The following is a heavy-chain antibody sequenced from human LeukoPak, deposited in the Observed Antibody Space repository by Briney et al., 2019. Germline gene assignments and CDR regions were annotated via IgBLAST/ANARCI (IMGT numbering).Heavy chain of an antibody. CDR2: IKQDGSEK. J-gene: IGHJ4*02. CDR1: GFTSGTYW. V-gene: IGHV3-7*01. Sequence: GGSLRLSCAASGFTSGTYWMSWVRQAPGKGLEWVANIKQDGSEKYYVDSVKGRFTISRDNAKNSLYLQMNSLRAEDTAVYYCARVAGAITGTFFDYWGQGTPVTVSS. D-gene: IGHD1-20*01. CDR3: ARVAGAITGTFFDY.